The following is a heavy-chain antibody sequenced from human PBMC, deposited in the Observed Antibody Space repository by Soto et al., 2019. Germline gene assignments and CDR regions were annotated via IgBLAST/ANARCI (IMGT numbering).Heavy chain of an antibody. Sequence: QVQLVQSGAEVKKPGASVKVSCKASGYTFTSYGISWVRQAPGQGLEWMGWISAYNGNTNYAQKPTGKVTMTTGPSTSTAYMELRSLRSDDTAVYYCARFDGGARYPYYGMDVWGQGTTVTVSS. D-gene: IGHD1-20*01. V-gene: IGHV1-18*01. CDR2: ISAYNGNT. J-gene: IGHJ6*02. CDR3: ARFDGGARYPYYGMDV. CDR1: GYTFTSYG.